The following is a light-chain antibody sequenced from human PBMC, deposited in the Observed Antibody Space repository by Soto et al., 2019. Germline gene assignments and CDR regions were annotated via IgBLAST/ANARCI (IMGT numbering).Light chain of an antibody. Sequence: EIVLTLSPGTLSLSPGERATLSCRASQSIRSSSLAWYQQKPGQAPRLLIYGGSSRATGIPDRFSGGGSGTDFSLTISRLETEDFSVYYCHQYGSSPLTLCGGTKVDIK. CDR2: GGS. CDR3: HQYGSSPLT. CDR1: QSIRSSS. V-gene: IGKV3-20*01. J-gene: IGKJ4*01.